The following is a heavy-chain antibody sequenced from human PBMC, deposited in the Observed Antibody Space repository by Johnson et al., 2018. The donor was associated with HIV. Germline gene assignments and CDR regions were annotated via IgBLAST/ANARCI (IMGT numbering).Heavy chain of an antibody. J-gene: IGHJ3*02. V-gene: IGHV3-15*01. Sequence: EVQLVESGGGVVQPGRSLRLSCAASGFTFSNAWMSWVRQAPGKGLEWVGGINSKTDGGTTDYAAPVKGRITITRDDSNNTLYLQRNSLKTEDKAVYYCTKGYSGSYLGAFDIWGQGTMVTVSS. CDR3: TKGYSGSYLGAFDI. CDR2: INSKTDGGTT. CDR1: GFTFSNAW. D-gene: IGHD1-26*01.